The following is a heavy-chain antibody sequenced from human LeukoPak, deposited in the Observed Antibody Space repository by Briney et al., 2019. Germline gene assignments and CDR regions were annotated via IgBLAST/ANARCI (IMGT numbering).Heavy chain of an antibody. CDR1: GFTFSSYG. CDR3: AKDRVNYYDSSGYYYYFDY. Sequence: PGRSLRLSCAASGFTFSSYGMHWVRQAPGKGLEWVAVISYDGSNEYYADSVKGRFTISRDNSKNTLYLQMNSLRAEDTAVYYCAKDRVNYYDSSGYYYYFDYRGQGTLVTVSS. V-gene: IGHV3-30*18. J-gene: IGHJ4*02. CDR2: ISYDGSNE. D-gene: IGHD3-22*01.